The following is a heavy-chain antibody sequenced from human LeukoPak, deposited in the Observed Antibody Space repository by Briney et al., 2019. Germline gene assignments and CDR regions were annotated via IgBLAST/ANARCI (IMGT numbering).Heavy chain of an antibody. V-gene: IGHV3-23*01. Sequence: PGRSLTLSCAASGFTFSSYAMSWVRQAPGKGLEWVSAISGSGGSTYYADSVKGRFTISRDNSKNTLYLQMNSLRAEDTAVYYCAKDGYSSSANWFDPWGQGTLVTVSS. CDR2: ISGSGGST. CDR3: AKDGYSSSANWFDP. CDR1: GFTFSSYA. D-gene: IGHD6-13*01. J-gene: IGHJ5*02.